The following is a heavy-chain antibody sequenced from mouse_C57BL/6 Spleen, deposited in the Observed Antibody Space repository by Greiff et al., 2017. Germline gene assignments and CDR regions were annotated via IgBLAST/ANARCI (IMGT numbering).Heavy chain of an antibody. CDR2: ITYDGSST. CDR1: GFTFSDYY. CDR3: ARAHYDGYYVFAY. Sequence: EVMLVESEGGLVQPGSSMKLSCTASGFTFSDYYMAWVRQVPEKGLEWVANITYDGSSTYYLDSLKSRFIISRDNAKNILYLQMSSLKSEDTATYYCARAHYDGYYVFAYWGQGTLVTVSA. J-gene: IGHJ3*01. D-gene: IGHD2-3*01. V-gene: IGHV5-16*01.